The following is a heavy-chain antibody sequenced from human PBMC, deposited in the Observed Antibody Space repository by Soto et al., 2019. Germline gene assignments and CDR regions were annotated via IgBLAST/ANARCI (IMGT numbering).Heavy chain of an antibody. Sequence: GGSLRLSCATSGFTFSIFVMRWVRQTPGKGLEWVSTITSTGDDTYYTDSVKGRFTISRDNSKNTLYRQMSSLRAEDAAVYYCARGSLGYCSGGSCGYDYWGQGTLVTVSS. V-gene: IGHV3-23*01. J-gene: IGHJ4*02. CDR2: ITSTGDDT. D-gene: IGHD2-15*01. CDR3: ARGSLGYCSGGSCGYDY. CDR1: GFTFSIFV.